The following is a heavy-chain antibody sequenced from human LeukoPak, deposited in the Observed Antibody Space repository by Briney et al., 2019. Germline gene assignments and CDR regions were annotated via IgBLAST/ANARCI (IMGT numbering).Heavy chain of an antibody. CDR1: GGSISSYY. CDR2: IYYSGST. V-gene: IGHV4-59*08. J-gene: IGHJ4*02. D-gene: IGHD6-19*01. CDR3: ARRRPRGWYGYYFDY. Sequence: SETLSLTCTVSGGSISSYYWSWIRQPPRKGLEWIGYIYYSGSTNYNPSLKSRVTISVDTSKNQFSLKLSSVTAADTAVYYCARRRPRGWYGYYFDYWGQGTLVTVSS.